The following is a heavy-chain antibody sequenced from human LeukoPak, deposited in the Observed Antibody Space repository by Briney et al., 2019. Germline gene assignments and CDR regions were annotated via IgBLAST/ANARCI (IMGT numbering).Heavy chain of an antibody. Sequence: SQTLSLTCPVSGGSISSGGYYWSWLRQPPGKGLEWIGYIYHSGSTYYNPSLKSRVTISVDRSKNQFSLKLSSVTAADTAVYYCAGGTIFGVVIIWGQGTLVTVSS. D-gene: IGHD3-3*01. V-gene: IGHV4-30-2*01. CDR3: AGGTIFGVVII. CDR2: IYHSGST. CDR1: GGSISSGGYY. J-gene: IGHJ4*02.